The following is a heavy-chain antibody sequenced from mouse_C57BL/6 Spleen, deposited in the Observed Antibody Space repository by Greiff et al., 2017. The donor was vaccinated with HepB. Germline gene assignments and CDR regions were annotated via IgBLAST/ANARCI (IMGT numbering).Heavy chain of an antibody. J-gene: IGHJ4*01. CDR1: GYTFTDYY. D-gene: IGHD3-3*01. V-gene: IGHV1-19*01. CDR2: INPYNGGT. Sequence: EVKLQQSGPVLVKPGASVKMSCKASGYTFTDYYMNWVKQSHGKSLEWIGVINPYNGGTSYNQKFKGKATLTVDKSSSTAYMELNSLTSEDSAVYYCARLRRDSAMDYWGQGTSVTVSS. CDR3: ARLRRDSAMDY.